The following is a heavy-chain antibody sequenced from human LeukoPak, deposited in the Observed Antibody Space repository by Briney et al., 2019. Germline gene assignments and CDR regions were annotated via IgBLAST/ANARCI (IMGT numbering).Heavy chain of an antibody. CDR2: IDHSRTT. J-gene: IGHJ5*02. CDR3: ARGRGYSYAFDP. CDR1: GGSFSGYY. D-gene: IGHD5-18*01. V-gene: IGHV4-34*01. Sequence: SETLSLTCAVYGGSFSGYYWSWIRQPPGKGLEWIGGIDHSRTTNYNPSLKSRVTISVDTSKNQFSLKLSSVTAADTAVYYCARGRGYSYAFDPWGQGTLVTVSS.